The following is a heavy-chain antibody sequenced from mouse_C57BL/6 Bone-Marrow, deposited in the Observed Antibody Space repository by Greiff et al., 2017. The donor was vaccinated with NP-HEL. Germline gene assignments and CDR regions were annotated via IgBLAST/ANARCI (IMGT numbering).Heavy chain of an antibody. CDR1: GFSLSTSGMG. CDR2: IYWDDDK. D-gene: IGHD1-1*01. J-gene: IGHJ1*03. CDR3: ARRMGYYYGSSPHWYFDV. V-gene: IGHV8-12*01. Sequence: QVTLKVSGPGILQSSQTLSLTCSFSGFSLSTSGMGVSWIRQPSGKGLEWLAHIYWDDDKRYNPSLKSRLTISKDTSRNQVFLKITSVDTADTATYYCARRMGYYYGSSPHWYFDVWGTGTTVTVSS.